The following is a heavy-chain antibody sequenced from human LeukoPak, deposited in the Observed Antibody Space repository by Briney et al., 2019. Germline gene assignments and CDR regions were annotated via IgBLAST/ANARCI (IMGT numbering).Heavy chain of an antibody. J-gene: IGHJ4*02. CDR3: ARGSSGWPYYFDY. Sequence: PGGSLRLSCAASGFTFSSYAMHWVRQAPGKGLEWVAVISYDGSNKYYADSVKGRFTISRDNSKNTLYLQMNSLRAEDTAVYYCARGSSGWPYYFDYWGQGTLVTVSS. CDR1: GFTFSSYA. CDR2: ISYDGSNK. V-gene: IGHV3-30-3*01. D-gene: IGHD6-19*01.